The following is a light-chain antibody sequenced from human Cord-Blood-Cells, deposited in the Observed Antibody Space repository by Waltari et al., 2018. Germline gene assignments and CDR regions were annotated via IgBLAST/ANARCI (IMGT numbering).Light chain of an antibody. CDR2: DVS. V-gene: IGLV2-14*01. Sequence: QSALTQLASVSGSPGQSITISCTGTSSDGAGYNYVSWYQQHPGHAPKLMIYDVSKPPSGVSNRFSGSKSGNTASLTISGLQAEDAAVYYCSSYTSSSTYVFGTGTKVTVL. CDR1: SSDGAGYNY. CDR3: SSYTSSSTYV. J-gene: IGLJ1*01.